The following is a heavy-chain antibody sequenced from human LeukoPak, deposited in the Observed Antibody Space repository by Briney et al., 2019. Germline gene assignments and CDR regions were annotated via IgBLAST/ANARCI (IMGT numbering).Heavy chain of an antibody. V-gene: IGHV3-66*01. CDR3: ASGLGLFIAVAGTGDY. CDR2: IYSDGRI. Sequence: GGSPRLSCAASGFTVSNSYMSWVRQAPGKGLEWVSLIYSDGRIYYADSVKGKFTISRDNSKNALYLQMNGLRAEDAALYYCASGLGLFIAVAGTGDYWGQGTLVTVSS. CDR1: GFTVSNSY. D-gene: IGHD6-19*01. J-gene: IGHJ4*02.